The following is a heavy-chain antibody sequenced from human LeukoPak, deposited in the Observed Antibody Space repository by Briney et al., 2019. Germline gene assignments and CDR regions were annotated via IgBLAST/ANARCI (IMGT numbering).Heavy chain of an antibody. CDR2: IWYDGSNK. V-gene: IGHV3-33*01. J-gene: IGHJ4*02. CDR1: GFTFSSYG. Sequence: GGSLRLSCAASGFTFSSYGVHWVRQAPGKGLEWVAVIWYDGSNKYYADSVKGRFTISRDNSKNTLYLQMNSLRAEDTAVYYCARVVPAAMGVDYWGQGTLVTVSS. D-gene: IGHD2-2*01. CDR3: ARVVPAAMGVDY.